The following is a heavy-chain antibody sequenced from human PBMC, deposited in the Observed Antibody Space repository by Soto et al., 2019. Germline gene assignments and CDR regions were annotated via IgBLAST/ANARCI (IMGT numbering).Heavy chain of an antibody. D-gene: IGHD3-3*01. CDR3: AKTQAFYDFSSGYVADY. J-gene: IGHJ4*02. Sequence: EVQLLESGGGLVQPGGSLRLSCGASGFTFSSYAMTWVRQAPGKGLEWVSVISATGRTAYYADSVKGRFTISRDTSKNTLYLQMNSLTVEDTAVYYSAKTQAFYDFSSGYVADYWGQGTLVTVSS. CDR2: ISATGRTA. V-gene: IGHV3-23*01. CDR1: GFTFSSYA.